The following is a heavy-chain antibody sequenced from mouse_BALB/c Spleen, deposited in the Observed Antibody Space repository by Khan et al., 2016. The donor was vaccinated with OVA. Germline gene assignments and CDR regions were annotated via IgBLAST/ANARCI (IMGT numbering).Heavy chain of an antibody. V-gene: IGHV2-2*01. CDR2: IRSAGKT. CDR1: GFSLTTYG. CDR3: ARNSYMYDFTY. Sequence: QVRLQQSGPGLVRPSQTLSITCTVSGFSLTTYGVHWVRQSPGKGLEWLGVIRSAGKTDYNAAFISRLSITKDNSKSQVFFKMNSLQADDTAMYYCARNSYMYDFTYWGQGTLVTVSA. J-gene: IGHJ3*01. D-gene: IGHD2-14*01.